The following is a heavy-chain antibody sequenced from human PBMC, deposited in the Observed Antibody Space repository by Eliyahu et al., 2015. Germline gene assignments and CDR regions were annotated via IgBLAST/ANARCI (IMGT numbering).Heavy chain of an antibody. V-gene: IGHV3-23*01. CDR2: ISGSGGST. Sequence: EVQLLESGGGLVQPGGSLXXSCAASGFTFXSXXXSWVRXAPGKGXEWVSAISGSGGSTYYADSVKGRFTISRDNSKNTLYLQMNSLRAEDTAVYYCAKRFQRQWLVPGNWYFDLWGRGTLVTVSS. CDR3: AKRFQRQWLVPGNWYFDL. J-gene: IGHJ2*01. CDR1: GFTFXSXX. D-gene: IGHD6-19*01.